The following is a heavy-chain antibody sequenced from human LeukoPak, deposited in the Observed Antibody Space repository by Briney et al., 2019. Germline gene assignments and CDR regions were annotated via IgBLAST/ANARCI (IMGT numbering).Heavy chain of an antibody. CDR3: ASSFDC. CDR1: GFTFSTYT. J-gene: IGHJ4*02. V-gene: IGHV3-48*04. Sequence: GGSLRLSCAASGFTFSTYTMNWVRQAPGKGLEWVASISSSSSTIYYADSVEGRFTISRDNAKNSLCLQMNSLRAEDTAMYFCASSFDCWGQGTLVIVSS. CDR2: ISSSSSTI.